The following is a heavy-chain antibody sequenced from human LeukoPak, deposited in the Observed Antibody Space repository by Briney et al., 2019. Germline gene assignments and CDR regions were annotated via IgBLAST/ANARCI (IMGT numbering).Heavy chain of an antibody. Sequence: GGSLRLSCAASGFTFSSYAMHWVRQAPGKGLEWVAVISYDGSNKYYADSVKGRFTISRDNSKNTLYLQKNSLRAEDTAVYYCARDLGEYSSSFDYPREMDYWGQGTLVTVSS. CDR2: ISYDGSNK. CDR1: GFTFSSYA. CDR3: ARDLGEYSSSFDYPREMDY. J-gene: IGHJ4*02. V-gene: IGHV3-30*04. D-gene: IGHD6-6*01.